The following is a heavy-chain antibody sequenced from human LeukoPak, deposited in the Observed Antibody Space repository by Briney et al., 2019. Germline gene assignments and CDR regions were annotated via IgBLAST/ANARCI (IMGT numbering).Heavy chain of an antibody. CDR1: GFTVSSNY. CDR2: IYSGGST. D-gene: IGHD4-11*01. Sequence: GGSLRLSCAASGFTVSSNYMSWVRQAPGKGLEWVSVIYSGGSTYYADSVKGRFTISRDNSKNTLYLQMNSLRAEDTAVYYCARGGGDPNGLDYSDYGANWYFDLWGRGTLVTVSS. V-gene: IGHV3-66*01. J-gene: IGHJ2*01. CDR3: ARGGGDPNGLDYSDYGANWYFDL.